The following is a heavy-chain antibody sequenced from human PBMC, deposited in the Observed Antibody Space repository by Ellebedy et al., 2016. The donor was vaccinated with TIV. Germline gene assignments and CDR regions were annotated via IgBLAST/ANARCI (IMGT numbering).Heavy chain of an antibody. V-gene: IGHV1-46*01. CDR3: ARGGYSSSLSLGGGMDV. D-gene: IGHD6-6*01. J-gene: IGHJ6*02. Sequence: ASVKVSXKASGYTFTNYYMHWVRQAPGRGLEWMGMINPSGGSTSYAQKFQGRVTMTRDTSTSTVYMELSSLRSEDTAVYYCARGGYSSSLSLGGGMDVWGQGTTVTVSS. CDR1: GYTFTNYY. CDR2: INPSGGST.